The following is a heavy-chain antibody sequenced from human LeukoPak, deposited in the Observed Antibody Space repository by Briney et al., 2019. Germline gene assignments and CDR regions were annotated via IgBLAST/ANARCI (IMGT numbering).Heavy chain of an antibody. D-gene: IGHD1-26*01. J-gene: IGHJ4*02. CDR2: ISGSGGST. Sequence: GGSLGLSCAASGFTFSSYAMSWVRQAPGKGLEWVSAISGSGGSTYYADSVKGRFTISRDNSKNTLYLQMNSLRAEDTAVYYCAKRSSGSYYADFDYWGQGTLVTVSS. CDR1: GFTFSSYA. CDR3: AKRSSGSYYADFDY. V-gene: IGHV3-23*01.